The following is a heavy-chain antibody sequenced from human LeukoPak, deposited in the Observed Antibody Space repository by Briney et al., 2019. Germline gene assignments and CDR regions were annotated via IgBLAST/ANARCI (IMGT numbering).Heavy chain of an antibody. CDR2: IFYSGST. V-gene: IGHV4-59*11. J-gene: IGHJ4*02. D-gene: IGHD2-21*02. Sequence: SETLSLTCTVSGGLLNIQFWRWLRQPPGKAPEWIGYIFYSGSTSYNPSLRSRVSLSLDPSKNRFSLRLRSITAAETAMYYCARDDPVTAFDYWGPGTLVIVSS. CDR1: GGLLNIQF. CDR3: ARDDPVTAFDY.